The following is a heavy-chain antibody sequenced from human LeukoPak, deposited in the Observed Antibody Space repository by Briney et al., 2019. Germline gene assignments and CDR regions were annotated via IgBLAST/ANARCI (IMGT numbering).Heavy chain of an antibody. D-gene: IGHD7-27*01. J-gene: IGHJ4*02. CDR3: GRDTGDPGYFDY. V-gene: IGHV1-69*05. Sequence: ASVKVSCKASGGTFSSYAISWVRQAPGQGLEWMGRIIPIFGTANYAQEFQGRVTITTDESTSTAYMELSSLRSEDTAVYYCGRDTGDPGYFDYWGQGTLVTVSS. CDR1: GGTFSSYA. CDR2: IIPIFGTA.